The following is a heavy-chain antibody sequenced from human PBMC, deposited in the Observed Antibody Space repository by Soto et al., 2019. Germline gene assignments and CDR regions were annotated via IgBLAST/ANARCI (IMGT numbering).Heavy chain of an antibody. Sequence: SGPTLVNPTQTLTLTFTFSEFSLTTSGMCVSWIRQPPGKALEWLVRIDWDGDKYYSTSLKTRLTISKDTSKSQVVLTMTNMDPVDTATYYCARTYGTYSSSQEIDLWGQGTLVTVSS. D-gene: IGHD6-13*01. CDR3: ARTYGTYSSSQEIDL. J-gene: IGHJ5*02. CDR1: EFSLTTSGMC. V-gene: IGHV2-70*11. CDR2: IDWDGDK.